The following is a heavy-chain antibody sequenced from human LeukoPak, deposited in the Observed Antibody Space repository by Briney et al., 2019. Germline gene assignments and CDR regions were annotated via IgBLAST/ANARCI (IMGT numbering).Heavy chain of an antibody. D-gene: IGHD3-9*01. Sequence: GESLKTSCKGSGYSFTSYWIGWVRQMPGKGLEWMGIIYPGDSDTRYSPSFQGQVTISADKSISTAYLQWSSLKASDTAMFYCARHPRQLLTGYFRYYFDYWGQGTLVTVSS. CDR1: GYSFTSYW. CDR2: IYPGDSDT. V-gene: IGHV5-51*01. J-gene: IGHJ4*02. CDR3: ARHPRQLLTGYFRYYFDY.